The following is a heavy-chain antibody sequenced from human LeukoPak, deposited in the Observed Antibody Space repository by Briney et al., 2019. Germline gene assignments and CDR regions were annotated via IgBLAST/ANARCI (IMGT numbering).Heavy chain of an antibody. J-gene: IGHJ6*03. CDR2: IRQDGSEK. CDR1: GFTFSSCW. V-gene: IGHV3-7*01. Sequence: GGSLRLSCAASGFTFSSCWMTWVRQAPGKGLEWVADIRQDGSEKNCVDSVKGRFTISRDNAKNSLYLQMNSLRAEDTAVYYCARFRYMDVWGKGTPVTVSS. CDR3: ARFRYMDV.